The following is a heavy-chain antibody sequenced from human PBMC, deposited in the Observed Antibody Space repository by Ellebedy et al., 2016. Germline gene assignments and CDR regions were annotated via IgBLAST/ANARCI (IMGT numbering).Heavy chain of an antibody. J-gene: IGHJ4*02. D-gene: IGHD6-19*01. V-gene: IGHV3-73*01. CDR2: IRSKLNSYAT. CDR1: GFTFSGSA. Sequence: GGSLRLXXAASGFTFSGSAMHWVRQASGKGLGWVGRIRSKLNSYATAYAASVKGRFTISRDDSKNTAYLQMNSLKTEDTAVYYCTSPPGYRSYWGQGTLVTVSS. CDR3: TSPPGYRSY.